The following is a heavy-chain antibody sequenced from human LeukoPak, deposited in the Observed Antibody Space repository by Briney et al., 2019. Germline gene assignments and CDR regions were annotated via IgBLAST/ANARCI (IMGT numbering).Heavy chain of an antibody. V-gene: IGHV5-51*01. CDR2: IFPDDSDT. J-gene: IGHJ4*02. CDR3: ARSWESKTHFDY. CDR1: GFSFTAYW. D-gene: IGHD1-26*01. Sequence: GESLKISCKGSGFSFTAYWIGWVRQVPGKGLEWMGIIFPDDSDTRYSPSFQGQVTISADKSISTTYLQWSGLKASDTAMYYCARSWESKTHFDYWGQGTLVTVSS.